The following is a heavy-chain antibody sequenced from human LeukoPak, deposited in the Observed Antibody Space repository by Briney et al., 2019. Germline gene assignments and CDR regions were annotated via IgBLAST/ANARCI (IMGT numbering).Heavy chain of an antibody. D-gene: IGHD4-11*01. Sequence: GGSLRLSCAASGFTFSSYEMNWVRQAPGKGLEWVSYISSSGSTIYYADPVKGRFTISRDNAKNSLYLQMNSLRAEDTAVYYCASSFSNPFDYWGQGTLVTVSS. V-gene: IGHV3-48*03. J-gene: IGHJ4*02. CDR1: GFTFSSYE. CDR2: ISSSGSTI. CDR3: ASSFSNPFDY.